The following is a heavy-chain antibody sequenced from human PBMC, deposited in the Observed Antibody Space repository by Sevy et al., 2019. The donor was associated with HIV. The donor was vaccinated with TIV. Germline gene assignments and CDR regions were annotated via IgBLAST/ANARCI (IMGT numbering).Heavy chain of an antibody. CDR1: GFTFSSYA. CDR2: ISGSGGST. Sequence: GGSLRLSCAASGFTFSSYAMSWVRQAPGKGLEWVSAISGSGGSTYYADSVKGRFTISRDNSKNTLYLQMNSLRAEDTAVYYCAKDAALIAAAGRGFDYWGQGTLVTVSS. J-gene: IGHJ4*02. V-gene: IGHV3-23*01. CDR3: AKDAALIAAAGRGFDY. D-gene: IGHD6-13*01.